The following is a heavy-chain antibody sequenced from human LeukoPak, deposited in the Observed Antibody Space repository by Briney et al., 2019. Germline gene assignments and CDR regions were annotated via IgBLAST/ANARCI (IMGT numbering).Heavy chain of an antibody. V-gene: IGHV3-30*18. J-gene: IGHJ4*02. CDR1: GFTFSSYG. Sequence: GGSLRLSCAPSGFTFSSYGMHWVRQAPGKGREWVAVISYDGTNKYSGDSVKGRFTISRDNSKNTLYLQMNSLRAEDTAVYYCAKRPTVNLDYWGQGTLVTVSS. CDR2: ISYDGTNK. CDR3: AKRPTVNLDY. D-gene: IGHD4-17*01.